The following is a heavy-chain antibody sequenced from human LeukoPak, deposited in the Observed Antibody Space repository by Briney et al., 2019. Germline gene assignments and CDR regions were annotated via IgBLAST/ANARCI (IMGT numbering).Heavy chain of an antibody. J-gene: IGHJ3*02. Sequence: ASVKVSCKASGYTFTSYAMNWVRQAPGQGLEWMGWINTNTGNPTYAQGFAGRFVFSLVTSVSTAYLQISSLKAEDTAVYYCARDHLLWFGELRSSAFDIWGQGTVVIVSS. CDR2: INTNTGNP. D-gene: IGHD3-10*01. CDR1: GYTFTSYA. V-gene: IGHV7-4-1*02. CDR3: ARDHLLWFGELRSSAFDI.